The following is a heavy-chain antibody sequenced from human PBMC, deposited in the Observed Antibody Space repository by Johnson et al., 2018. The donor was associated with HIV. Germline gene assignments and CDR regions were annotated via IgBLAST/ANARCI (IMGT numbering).Heavy chain of an antibody. Sequence: VQLVESGGGVVQPGRSLRLSCAASGFTFSSYGMHWVRQAPGKGLEWVALIWYDGSNNYYADSVKGRFTISRDNSKNTLYVQMKSLRAEDTAVYYCAKDLSPSGSYRMDIWGQGTMVTVSS. CDR1: GFTFSSYG. CDR2: IWYDGSNN. J-gene: IGHJ3*02. V-gene: IGHV3-33*06. CDR3: AKDLSPSGSYRMDI. D-gene: IGHD1-26*01.